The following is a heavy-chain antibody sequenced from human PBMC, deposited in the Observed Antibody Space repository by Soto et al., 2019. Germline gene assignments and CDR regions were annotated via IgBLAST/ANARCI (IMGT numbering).Heavy chain of an antibody. D-gene: IGHD2-15*01. CDR2: IYTSGST. Sequence: SETLSLTCTVSGGSISSYYWSWIRQPAGKGLEWIGRIYTSGSTNYNPSLKSRVTMSVDTSKNQFSLKLSSVTAADTAVYYCVGYCRGGSCSRTYYYGMDVWGQGTTVTVSS. V-gene: IGHV4-4*07. CDR3: VGYCRGGSCSRTYYYGMDV. CDR1: GGSISSYY. J-gene: IGHJ6*02.